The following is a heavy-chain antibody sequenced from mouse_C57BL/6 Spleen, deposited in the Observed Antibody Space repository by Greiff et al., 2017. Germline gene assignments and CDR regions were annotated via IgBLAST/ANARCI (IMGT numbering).Heavy chain of an antibody. CDR3: ARRGYGSPAWFAY. CDR2: FHPYNDDT. J-gene: IGHJ3*01. Sequence: LQESGAELVKPGASVKMSCKASGYTFTTYPIEWMKQNHGKSLEWIGNFHPYNDDTKYNEKFKGKATLTVEKSSSTVYLELSRLTSDDSAVYYCARRGYGSPAWFAYWGQGTLVTVSA. CDR1: GYTFTTYP. V-gene: IGHV1-47*01. D-gene: IGHD1-1*01.